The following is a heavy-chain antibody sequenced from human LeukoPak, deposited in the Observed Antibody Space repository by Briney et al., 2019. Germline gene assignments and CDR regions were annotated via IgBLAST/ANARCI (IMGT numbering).Heavy chain of an antibody. V-gene: IGHV1-46*01. CDR2: INPSGGST. D-gene: IGHD2-15*01. J-gene: IGHJ6*02. Sequence: ASVKVSCKASGYTFTSYYMHWVRQAPGQGLEWMGIINPSGGSTSYAQKFQGRVTISRDNSKNTLYLQMSSLRAEDTAVYFCVRGYSFGPYGMDVWGQGTTVTVSS. CDR1: GYTFTSYY. CDR3: VRGYSFGPYGMDV.